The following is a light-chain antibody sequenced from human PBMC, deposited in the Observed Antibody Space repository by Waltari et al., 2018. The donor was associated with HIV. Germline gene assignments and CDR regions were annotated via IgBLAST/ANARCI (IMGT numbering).Light chain of an antibody. J-gene: IGKJ4*01. CDR1: QSVSSY. CDR2: GAS. V-gene: IGKV3D-15*01. Sequence: VMTQSPATLSVSPGARATLSCRASQSVSSYLAWYQQKPGQAPRLLIYGASTTATGIPSRFVGSGSGTDFTLTISCLQSEDFAVYFCQQYNKWSRGTFGGGTKVEVK. CDR3: QQYNKWSRGT.